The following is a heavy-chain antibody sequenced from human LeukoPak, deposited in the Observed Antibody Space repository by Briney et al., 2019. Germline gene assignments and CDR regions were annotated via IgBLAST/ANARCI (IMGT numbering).Heavy chain of an antibody. V-gene: IGHV3-49*04. D-gene: IGHD2-15*01. CDR3: IWVVVGEYYFDY. J-gene: IGHJ4*02. CDR2: IRSKTYGGTT. Sequence: GGSLRLSCTASGFTFGDYAMSWVRKAPGKGLEWVGFIRSKTYGGTTEYAASVKGRFTISKDDSKSIAYLQMNSLKTEDTAVYYCIWVVVGEYYFDYWGQGTLVTVSS. CDR1: GFTFGDYA.